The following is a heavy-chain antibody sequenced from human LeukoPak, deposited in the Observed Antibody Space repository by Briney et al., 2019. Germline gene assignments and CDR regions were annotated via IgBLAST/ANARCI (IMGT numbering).Heavy chain of an antibody. J-gene: IGHJ4*02. CDR2: ISSVITTV. V-gene: IGHV3-48*02. Sequence: PGGSLRLSCAASRSTFSTYGMNWVRQAPGKGLEWVSYISSVITTVYYADSVKGRFTISRDNARNSLYLQMNSLRDEDTAVYYCARGTYYSDCWGQGTLVTVSS. CDR1: RSTFSTYG. CDR3: ARGTYYSDC.